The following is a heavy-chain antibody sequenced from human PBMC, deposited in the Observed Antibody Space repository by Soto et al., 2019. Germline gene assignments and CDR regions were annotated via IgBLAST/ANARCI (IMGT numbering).Heavy chain of an antibody. CDR2: VSKNGDST. CDR3: AKKPAHYDYFDY. D-gene: IGHD4-17*01. CDR1: GFTFSSDV. V-gene: IGHV3-23*01. Sequence: PGGSLRLSFAASGFTFSSDVMSGVRQAPGKGLEWVSTVSKNGDSTYYAESVKGRFAISRDNSKNTLNLQMSNLRAEDTAASSCAKKPAHYDYFDYWAPGTLVPVSS. J-gene: IGHJ4*02.